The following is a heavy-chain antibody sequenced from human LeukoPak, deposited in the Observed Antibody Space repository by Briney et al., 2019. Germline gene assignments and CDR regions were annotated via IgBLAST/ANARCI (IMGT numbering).Heavy chain of an antibody. V-gene: IGHV3-49*04. CDR1: GFTFSSYT. J-gene: IGHJ4*02. CDR2: IRSKAYGGTT. Sequence: GGSLRLSCAASGFTFSSYTMNWVRQAPGKGLEWVGFIRSKAYGGTTEYAASVKGRFTISKDDSKSIAYLQMNSLKTEDTAVYYCTREHPARRGYSYGPFDYWGQGTLVTVSS. D-gene: IGHD5-18*01. CDR3: TREHPARRGYSYGPFDY.